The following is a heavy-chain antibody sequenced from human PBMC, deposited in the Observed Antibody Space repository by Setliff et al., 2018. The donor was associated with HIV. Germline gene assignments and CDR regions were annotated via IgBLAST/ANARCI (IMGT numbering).Heavy chain of an antibody. CDR1: GFTFSRYA. J-gene: IGHJ3*01. V-gene: IGHV3-7*05. Sequence: GGSLRLSCAASGFTFSRYAMSWVRQAPGKGLEWAANIKQDGSEIHYVDSVKGRFTISRDNAKNALYLQMNSLRAEDTAVYYCTRDPRLVDFWGQGTMVTVSS. CDR2: IKQDGSEI. CDR3: TRDPRLVDF. D-gene: IGHD2-8*02.